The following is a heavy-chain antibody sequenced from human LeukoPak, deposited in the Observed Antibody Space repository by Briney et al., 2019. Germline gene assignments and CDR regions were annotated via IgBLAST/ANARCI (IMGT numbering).Heavy chain of an antibody. CDR3: ARGLTGSSPQLTYYYYYMDV. D-gene: IGHD6-13*01. CDR1: GFTFSNAW. J-gene: IGHJ6*03. CDR2: IKSKTDGGTT. Sequence: GGSLRLSCAASGFTFSNAWMSWVRQAPGKGLEWVGRIKSKTDGGTTDYAAPVKGRFTISRDDSKNTLYLQMNSLRAEDTAVYYCARGLTGSSPQLTYYYYYMDVWGKGTTVTVSS. V-gene: IGHV3-15*01.